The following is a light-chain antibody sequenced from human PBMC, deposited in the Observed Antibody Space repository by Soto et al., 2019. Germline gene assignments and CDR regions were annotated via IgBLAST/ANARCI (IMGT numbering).Light chain of an antibody. V-gene: IGLV2-14*01. J-gene: IGLJ1*01. CDR2: EVT. CDR1: SGDIGSYNR. Sequence: PASVSGSPGQSSPISCTGTSGDIGSYNRVSWYQQHPRKAPKLIIYEVTDRPSGVSNRFSGSKSGNTASLTISGLQAEDEAGYYCSSYTNINTRACVFGTGTKVTV. CDR3: SSYTNINTRACV.